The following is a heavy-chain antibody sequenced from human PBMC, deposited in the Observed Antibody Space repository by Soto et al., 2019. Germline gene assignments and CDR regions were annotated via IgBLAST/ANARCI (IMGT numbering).Heavy chain of an antibody. CDR3: ARGTGYCSSTSCYTVYYYYGMDV. CDR2: IIPIFGAA. CDR1: GGTFSSYA. Sequence: EASVKVSCKASGGTFSSYAISWVRQAPGQGLEWMGGIIPIFGAANYAQKFQGRATITADKSTSTAYMELSSLRSEDTAVYYCARGTGYCSSTSCYTVYYYYGMDVWGQGTTVTVSS. J-gene: IGHJ6*02. V-gene: IGHV1-69*06. D-gene: IGHD2-2*02.